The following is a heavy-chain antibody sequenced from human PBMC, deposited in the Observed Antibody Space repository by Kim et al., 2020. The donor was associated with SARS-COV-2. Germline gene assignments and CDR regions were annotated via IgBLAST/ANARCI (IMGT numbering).Heavy chain of an antibody. CDR3: ARHDDVMIPAAIDF. Sequence: ADSVKGRVTIPRDDARNTLHLRMNSLRAENTAIYYCARHDDVMIPAAIDFWGQGTLVTVSS. V-gene: IGHV3-23*01. J-gene: IGHJ4*02. D-gene: IGHD2-2*01.